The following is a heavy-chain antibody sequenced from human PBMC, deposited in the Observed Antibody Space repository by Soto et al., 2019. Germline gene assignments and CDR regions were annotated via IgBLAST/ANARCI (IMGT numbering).Heavy chain of an antibody. D-gene: IGHD3-10*01. CDR1: GFTFSSYS. CDR3: ARDGGDYYGSGSYYNPLN. J-gene: IGHJ4*02. Sequence: PGGSLRLSCSASGFTFSSYSMNLVRQAPGKGLDWVSSISSSSSYIYYADSVKGRFTISRDNAKNSLYLQMNSLRAEDTAVYYCARDGGDYYGSGSYYNPLNWGQGTLVTVSS. CDR2: ISSSSSYI. V-gene: IGHV3-21*01.